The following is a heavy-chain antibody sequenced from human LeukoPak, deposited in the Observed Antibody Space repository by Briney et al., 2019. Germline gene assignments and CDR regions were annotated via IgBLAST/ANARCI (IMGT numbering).Heavy chain of an antibody. CDR2: INHSGST. Sequence: PSETLSLTCAVYGGSFSGYYWSWIRQPPGKGLEWIGEINHSGSTNYNPSLKSRVTISLDTSKSQFSLKLSSVTAADTAVYYRARSLLIQYDFWSGYYRSPFDYWGQGTLVTVSS. CDR1: GGSFSGYY. V-gene: IGHV4-34*01. D-gene: IGHD3-3*01. CDR3: ARSLLIQYDFWSGYYRSPFDY. J-gene: IGHJ4*02.